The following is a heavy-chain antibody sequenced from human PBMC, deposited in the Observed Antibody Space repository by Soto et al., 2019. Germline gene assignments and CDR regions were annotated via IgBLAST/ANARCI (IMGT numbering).Heavy chain of an antibody. CDR1: GFTFSSYA. CDR2: ISYDGSNK. CDR3: ARETPGVRDAFDI. D-gene: IGHD2-8*01. V-gene: IGHV3-30-3*01. Sequence: PGGSLRLSCAASGFTFSSYAMHWVRQAPGKGLGWVAVISYDGSNKYYADSVKGRFTISRDNSKNTLYLQMNSLRAEDTAVYYCARETPGVRDAFDIWGQGTMVTVSS. J-gene: IGHJ3*02.